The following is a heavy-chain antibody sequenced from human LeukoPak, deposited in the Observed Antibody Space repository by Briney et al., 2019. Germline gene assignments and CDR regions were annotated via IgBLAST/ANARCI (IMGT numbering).Heavy chain of an antibody. D-gene: IGHD6-6*01. CDR2: IYYSGST. Sequence: SETLSLTRTVSGGSISSSSYYWGWIRQPPGKGLEWIGSIYYSGSTYYNPSLKSRVTISVDTSKNQFSLKLSSVTAADTAVYYCASYRYSSSSLDYWGQGTLVTVSS. J-gene: IGHJ4*02. V-gene: IGHV4-39*01. CDR1: GGSISSSSYY. CDR3: ASYRYSSSSLDY.